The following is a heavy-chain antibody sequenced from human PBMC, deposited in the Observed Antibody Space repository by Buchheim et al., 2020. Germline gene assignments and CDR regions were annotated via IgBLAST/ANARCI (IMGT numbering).Heavy chain of an antibody. D-gene: IGHD1-20*01. V-gene: IGHV3-33*01. Sequence: QVQLVESGGGVVQPGRSLRLSCAASGFTFSSYGMHWVRQAPGKGLEWVAVIWYDGSNKYYADSVKGRFTISRDNSKNTLYLQMNSLRAEDTAVYYCARDLTAGGITYTFDPWGQGTL. CDR1: GFTFSSYG. CDR2: IWYDGSNK. J-gene: IGHJ5*02. CDR3: ARDLTAGGITYTFDP.